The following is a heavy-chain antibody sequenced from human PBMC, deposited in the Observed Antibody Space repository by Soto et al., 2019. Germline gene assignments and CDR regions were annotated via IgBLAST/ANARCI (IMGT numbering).Heavy chain of an antibody. V-gene: IGHV3-48*03. J-gene: IGHJ6*02. CDR3: ARDRKTTEGWFGELLYYYYGMDV. CDR2: ISSSGSTI. CDR1: GFTFSSYE. Sequence: GGSLRLSCAASGFTFSSYEMNWVRQAPGKGLEWVSYISSSGSTIYYADSVKGRFTISRDNAKNSLYLQMNSLRAEDTAVYYCARDRKTTEGWFGELLYYYYGMDVWGQGTTVTVSS. D-gene: IGHD3-10*01.